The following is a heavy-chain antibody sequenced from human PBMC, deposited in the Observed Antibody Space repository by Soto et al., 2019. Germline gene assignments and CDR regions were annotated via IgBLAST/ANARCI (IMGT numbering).Heavy chain of an antibody. CDR2: INHSGST. CDR1: GGSFSGYY. D-gene: IGHD2-2*02. V-gene: IGHV4-34*01. CDR3: AGDVIVVVPAAIVGARTNWFDP. Sequence: SETLSLTCAVYGGSFSGYYWSWIRQPPGKGLEWIGEINHSGSTNYNPSLKSRVTISVDTSKNQFSLKLSSVTAADTAVYYCAGDVIVVVPAAIVGARTNWFDPWGQGTLVTVSS. J-gene: IGHJ5*02.